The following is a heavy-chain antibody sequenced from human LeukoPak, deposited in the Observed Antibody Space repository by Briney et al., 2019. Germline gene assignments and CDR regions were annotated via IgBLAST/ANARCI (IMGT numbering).Heavy chain of an antibody. J-gene: IGHJ4*02. CDR2: ISGSGGST. Sequence: HAGGSLRLSCAASGFTFSSYAMSWVRQAPGKGREWVSAISGSGGSTYYADSVKGRFTISRDNSKNTLYLQMNSLRAEDTAVYYCARADCSSTSCYRDLFDYWGQGTLVTVSS. V-gene: IGHV3-23*01. CDR1: GFTFSSYA. D-gene: IGHD2-2*02. CDR3: ARADCSSTSCYRDLFDY.